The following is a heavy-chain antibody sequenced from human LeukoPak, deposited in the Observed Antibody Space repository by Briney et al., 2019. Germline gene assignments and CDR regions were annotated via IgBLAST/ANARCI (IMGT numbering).Heavy chain of an antibody. CDR2: IYSGGST. V-gene: IGHV3-53*01. CDR3: ARSIVVVTAMRVLDY. CDR1: GFTVSSNY. J-gene: IGHJ4*02. D-gene: IGHD2-21*02. Sequence: GGSLRLSCAASGFTVSSNYMSWVRQAPGKGLEWVSVIYSGGSTYYADSVKGRFTISRHNSKNTLFLQMNSLRAEDTAVYYCARSIVVVTAMRVLDYWGQGTLVTVSS.